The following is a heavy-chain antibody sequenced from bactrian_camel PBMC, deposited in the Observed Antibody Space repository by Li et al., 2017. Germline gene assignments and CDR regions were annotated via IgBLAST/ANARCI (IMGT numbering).Heavy chain of an antibody. CDR1: GYTFNTYS. Sequence: HVQLVESGGGSALAGGSVRLSCAASGYTFNTYSWFRQAPGQEREGVAAIDTGDGSTYYLNSLKGRFSISKDNAKNTLFLQMNSLKPEDTAMYYCAARGPYCYTKLSVADFTYWGQGTQVTVS. V-gene: IGHV3S1*01. D-gene: IGHD2*01. J-gene: IGHJ6*01. CDR3: AARGPYCYTKLSVADFTY. CDR2: IDTGDGST.